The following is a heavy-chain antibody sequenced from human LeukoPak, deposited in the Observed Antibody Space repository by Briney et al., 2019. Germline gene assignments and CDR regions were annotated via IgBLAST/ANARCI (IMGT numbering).Heavy chain of an antibody. CDR2: IYYSGST. D-gene: IGHD1-1*01. CDR3: ARLLYNWNDVTFYYMDV. V-gene: IGHV4-59*01. J-gene: IGHJ6*03. CDR1: GGSISSYY. Sequence: SETLSLTCTVSGGSISSYYWSWIRQPPGKGLDWIGYIYYSGSTNYNPSLRSRVTISLDTSKNQFSLKLSSVTAADTAVYYCARLLYNWNDVTFYYMDVWGKGTTVTISS.